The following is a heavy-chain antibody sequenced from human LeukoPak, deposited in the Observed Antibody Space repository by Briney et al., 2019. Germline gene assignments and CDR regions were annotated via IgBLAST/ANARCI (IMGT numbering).Heavy chain of an antibody. J-gene: IGHJ4*02. CDR1: GASISGISYY. CDR3: ARHTGAAAGDY. Sequence: SETLSLTCTVSGASISGISYYWGWLRHPPGRGRGWIGSIYYSGSTYYNPSLKSRVTISVDTSKNQFSLKLSSVTAADTAVYYCARHTGAAAGDYWGQGTLVTVSS. CDR2: IYYSGST. D-gene: IGHD6-13*01. V-gene: IGHV4-39*01.